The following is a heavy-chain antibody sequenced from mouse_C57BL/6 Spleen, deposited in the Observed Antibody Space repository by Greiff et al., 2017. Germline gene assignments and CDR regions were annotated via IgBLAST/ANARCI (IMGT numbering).Heavy chain of an antibody. Sequence: QVQLQQPGAELVKPGASVKLSCKASGYTFTSYWMQWVKQRPGQGLEWIGEIDPSDSYTNYNQKFKGKATLTVDTSASTAYMQLSSLTSEDSAVYYCARGDDYGWGFDYWGQGTTLTVSS. CDR3: ARGDDYGWGFDY. CDR1: GYTFTSYW. J-gene: IGHJ2*01. V-gene: IGHV1-50*01. D-gene: IGHD2-4*01. CDR2: IDPSDSYT.